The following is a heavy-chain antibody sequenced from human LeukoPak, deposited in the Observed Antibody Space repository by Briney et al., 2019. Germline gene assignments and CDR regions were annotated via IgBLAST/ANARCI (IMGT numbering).Heavy chain of an antibody. CDR1: GGSISSYY. CDR3: ARGGSSSSDSNFDY. J-gene: IGHJ4*02. Sequence: PSETLSLTCTVSGGSISSYYWSWIRQPPGKGLEWIWYIYHSGSTNYNPSLKSRVTISIDTSKNQFSLKLSSVTAADTAVYYCARGGSSSSDSNFDYWGQGTLVTVSS. D-gene: IGHD6-6*01. CDR2: IYHSGST. V-gene: IGHV4-59*01.